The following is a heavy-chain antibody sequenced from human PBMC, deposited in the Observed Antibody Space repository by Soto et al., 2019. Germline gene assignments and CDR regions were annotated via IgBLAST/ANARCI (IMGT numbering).Heavy chain of an antibody. CDR2: IYYSGST. Sequence: SETLSLTCTVSGGSISSYYWSWIRQPPGKGLEWIGYIYYSGSTNYNPSLKSRVTISVDTSKNQFSLKLSSVTAADTAVYYCAREGDILTGDGMDVWGQGTTVTVSS. CDR1: GGSISSYY. V-gene: IGHV4-59*01. CDR3: AREGDILTGDGMDV. D-gene: IGHD3-9*01. J-gene: IGHJ6*02.